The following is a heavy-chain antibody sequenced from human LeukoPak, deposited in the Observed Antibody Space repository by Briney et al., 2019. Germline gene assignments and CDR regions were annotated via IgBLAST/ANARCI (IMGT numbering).Heavy chain of an antibody. D-gene: IGHD3-10*01. CDR1: GYTFTGYY. J-gene: IGHJ5*02. Sequence: ALVKVSCKASGYTFTGYYMHWVRQAPGQGLEWMGRINPNSGGTNYAQKFQGRVTMTRDTSISTAYMELSRLRSDDTAVYYCARDWFLSTYYYGSGSYFTPWGQGTLVTVSS. CDR2: INPNSGGT. CDR3: ARDWFLSTYYYGSGSYFTP. V-gene: IGHV1-2*06.